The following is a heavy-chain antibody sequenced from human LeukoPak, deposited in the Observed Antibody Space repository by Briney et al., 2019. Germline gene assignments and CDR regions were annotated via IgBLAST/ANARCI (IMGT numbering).Heavy chain of an antibody. J-gene: IGHJ4*02. CDR3: ARELCSDSSGYYASDS. Sequence: PGGSLRLSCAPSGFTFSIYWMHWVRQAPGKGLVWVSRTINDGSSTVYADSVKGRFTISRDNAKNTLYLQMNSLRAEDTAVYYCARELCSDSSGYYASDSWGQGTLVTVSS. CDR2: TINDGSST. V-gene: IGHV3-74*01. CDR1: GFTFSIYW. D-gene: IGHD3-22*01.